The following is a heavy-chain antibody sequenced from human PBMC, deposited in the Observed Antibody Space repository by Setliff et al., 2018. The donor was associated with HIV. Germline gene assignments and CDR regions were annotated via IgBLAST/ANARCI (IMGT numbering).Heavy chain of an antibody. CDR2: VSDSGGAT. D-gene: IGHD2-15*01. Sequence: ETLSLTCGVSGGSFSDYHWTWIRQSPGKGLEWIGEVSDSGGATENADSVKGRFTISRDNSKKMLYLQMNSLRAEDTAVYYCAKCGGTCWHNFFGPWGQGTLVTVSS. CDR1: GGSFSDYH. V-gene: IGHV3-23*01. J-gene: IGHJ5*02. CDR3: AKCGGTCWHNFFGP.